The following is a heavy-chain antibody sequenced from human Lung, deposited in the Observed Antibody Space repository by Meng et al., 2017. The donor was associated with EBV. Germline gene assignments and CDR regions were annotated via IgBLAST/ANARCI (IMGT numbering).Heavy chain of an antibody. CDR3: ARGPTTMAHDFDY. CDR1: GGSFSDYY. J-gene: IGHJ4*02. Sequence: QLQRGGAGLLKPSESLSLTCVVPGGSFSDYYRSWIRQPPGKGLEWIGEINHSGSTNYNPSLESRAPISVDTSQNNLSLKLSSVTAADSAVYYCARGPTTMAHDFDYWGQRTLVTVSS. D-gene: IGHD4-11*01. V-gene: IGHV4-34*01. CDR2: INHSGST.